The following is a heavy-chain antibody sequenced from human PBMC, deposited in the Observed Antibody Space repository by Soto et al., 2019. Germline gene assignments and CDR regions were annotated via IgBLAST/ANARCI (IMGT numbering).Heavy chain of an antibody. J-gene: IGHJ6*02. CDR2: IYYSGST. V-gene: IGHV4-39*01. Sequence: PSETLSLTCTVSGGSLSSSTHYWAWIRQPPGKGLEWIGTIYYSGSTYYNPSLKSRLTISVDTSKNQFSLKLSSVTAAETAVYYCARQRTTAVAGGDHYHGMDVWRQGTTVPVSS. D-gene: IGHD6-19*01. CDR1: GGSLSSSTHY. CDR3: ARQRTTAVAGGDHYHGMDV.